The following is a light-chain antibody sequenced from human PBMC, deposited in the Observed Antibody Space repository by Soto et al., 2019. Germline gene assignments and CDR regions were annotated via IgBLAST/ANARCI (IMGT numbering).Light chain of an antibody. CDR2: AAS. J-gene: IGKJ1*01. Sequence: DIQMTQSPSSLSASVGDRVTLTCRASQSIGTYLNWYQQEPGKAPKLLIYAASSLASGVPSRFSGSESGTDFTLTISSLQPEDFSTYYCQQSYNAPWTFGQGTRVEIK. V-gene: IGKV1-39*01. CDR3: QQSYNAPWT. CDR1: QSIGTY.